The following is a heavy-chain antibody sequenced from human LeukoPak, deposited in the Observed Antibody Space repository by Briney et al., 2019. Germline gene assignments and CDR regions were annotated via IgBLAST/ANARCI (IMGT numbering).Heavy chain of an antibody. D-gene: IGHD3-10*01. CDR2: IYYSGST. CDR3: ARVHGWFRVNAFDI. J-gene: IGHJ3*02. CDR1: GGSFSGYY. V-gene: IGHV4-39*07. Sequence: PSETLSLTCAVCGGSFSGYYWGWIRQPPGKGLEWIGSIYYSGSTYYNPSLKSRVTISVDTSKNQFSLKLSSVTAADTAVYYCARVHGWFRVNAFDIWGQGTMVTVSS.